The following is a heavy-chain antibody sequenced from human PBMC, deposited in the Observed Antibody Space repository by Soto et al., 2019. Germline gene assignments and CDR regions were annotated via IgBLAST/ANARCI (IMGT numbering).Heavy chain of an antibody. D-gene: IGHD5-18*01. J-gene: IGHJ4*02. V-gene: IGHV5-10-1*01. CDR3: ARQINDSDTGPNYQNHFNS. Sequence: PGESLKRSCNGSGYSFAGYWITWVRQKPGKGLEWMGRSDPSDSQTYYSPSFRGHAPIPVPKSITPLFWKWGSRRASDTAMYYCARQINDSDTGPNYQNHFNSGGQESPVTVSS. CDR2: SDPSDSQT. CDR1: GYSFAGYW.